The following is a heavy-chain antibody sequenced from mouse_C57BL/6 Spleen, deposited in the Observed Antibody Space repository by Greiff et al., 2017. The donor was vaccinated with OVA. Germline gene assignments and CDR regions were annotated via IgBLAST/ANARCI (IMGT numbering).Heavy chain of an antibody. CDR1: GFTFSDYY. CDR3: ARHEGYYGGGFFAY. V-gene: IGHV5-12*01. CDR2: ISNGGGST. J-gene: IGHJ3*01. Sequence: EVKLVESGGGLVQPGGSLKLSCAASGFTFSDYYMYWVRQTPEKRLEWVAYISNGGGSTYYPDTVKGRFPISRDNAKNTRYLQMSRLKSEDTAMYYCARHEGYYGGGFFAYWGQGTLVTVSA. D-gene: IGHD1-1*01.